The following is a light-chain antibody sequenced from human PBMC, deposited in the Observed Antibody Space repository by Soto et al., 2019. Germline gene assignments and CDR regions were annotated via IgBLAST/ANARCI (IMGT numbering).Light chain of an antibody. V-gene: IGKV3-15*01. CDR3: QQYGGSPLT. J-gene: IGKJ4*01. CDR1: QSVSSN. Sequence: EIVMTQSPATLSVSPGERATLSCRASQSVSSNLAWYQQKPGQAPSLLIYGASTRATGTPARFSGSGSGTEFTLTISSLQSEDFAVYYCQQYGGSPLTFGGGTKVDIK. CDR2: GAS.